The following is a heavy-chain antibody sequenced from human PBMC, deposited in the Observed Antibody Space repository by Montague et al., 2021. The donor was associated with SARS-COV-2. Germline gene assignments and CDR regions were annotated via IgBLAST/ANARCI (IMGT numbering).Heavy chain of an antibody. J-gene: IGHJ6*02. Sequence: SETLSLTCDVYGGSFSSCWSWIRQPPGRGLEWVGQISHGGVANYNPSLKSRVTISVDTSKNQVSLKLSSVTAADTAVYYCASHCGGGRCYFGMDVWGQGTTVTVSS. CDR3: ASHCGGGRCYFGMDV. V-gene: IGHV4-34*01. CDR1: GGSFSSC. CDR2: ISHGGVA. D-gene: IGHD2-15*01.